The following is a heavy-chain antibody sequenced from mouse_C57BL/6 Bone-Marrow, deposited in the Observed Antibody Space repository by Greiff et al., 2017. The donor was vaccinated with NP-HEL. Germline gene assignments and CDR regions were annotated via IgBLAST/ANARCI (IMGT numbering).Heavy chain of an antibody. CDR1: GYAFSSSW. CDR3: AREGGWDY. J-gene: IGHJ2*01. D-gene: IGHD2-3*01. V-gene: IGHV1-82*01. CDR2: IYPGDGDT. Sequence: VKLQESGPELVKPGASVKISCKASGYAFSSSWMNWVKQRPGKGLEWIGRIYPGDGDTNYNGKFKGKATLTADKSSSTAYMQLSSLTSEDSAVYFCAREGGWDYWGQGTTLTVSS.